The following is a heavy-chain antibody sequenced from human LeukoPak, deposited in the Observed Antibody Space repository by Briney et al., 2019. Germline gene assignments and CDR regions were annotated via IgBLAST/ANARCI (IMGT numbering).Heavy chain of an antibody. J-gene: IGHJ3*02. V-gene: IGHV1-69*13. CDR3: ARFPTVISLNSLDI. CDR1: GGTFSSFP. Sequence: SVKVSCKVSGGTFSSFPISWVRQAPGQGLEWMGGITPIFGTTTYAQKFQDRLTITAGDSTSTAYMELSSLRSDDTAVYYCARFPTVISLNSLDIWGQGTLIIVSS. D-gene: IGHD4-23*01. CDR2: ITPIFGTT.